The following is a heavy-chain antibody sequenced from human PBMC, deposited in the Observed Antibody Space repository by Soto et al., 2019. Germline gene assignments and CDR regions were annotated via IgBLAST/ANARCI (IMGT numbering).Heavy chain of an antibody. J-gene: IGHJ5*02. CDR1: GGTFSSYA. V-gene: IGHV1-69*13. Sequence: GASVKVSCKASGGTFSSYAITWVRQAPGQGLEWMGGIIPVFGKPNYAQKFQGRVTITADESTSTAYMELSGLRSEDTAVYYCARDVIAVVVSATRAEGRFDPWGQGTLVTVSS. CDR2: IIPVFGKP. D-gene: IGHD2-15*01. CDR3: ARDVIAVVVSATRAEGRFDP.